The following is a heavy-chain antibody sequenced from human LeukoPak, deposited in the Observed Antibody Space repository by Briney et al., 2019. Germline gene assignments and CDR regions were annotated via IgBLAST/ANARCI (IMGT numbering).Heavy chain of an antibody. CDR3: TTDQWLLWFGELPPIDY. Sequence: SGGSLRLSCAASGFTFSNAWMSWVRQAPGKGLEWVGRIKSKTDGGTTDYAAPVKGRFTISRDDSKNTLYLQMNSLKTEDTAVYYCTTDQWLLWFGELPPIDYWGQGTLVTVSS. V-gene: IGHV3-15*01. J-gene: IGHJ4*02. CDR1: GFTFSNAW. CDR2: IKSKTDGGTT. D-gene: IGHD3-10*01.